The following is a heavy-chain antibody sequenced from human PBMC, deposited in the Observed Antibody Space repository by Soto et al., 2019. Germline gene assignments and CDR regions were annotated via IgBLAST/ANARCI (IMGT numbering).Heavy chain of an antibody. CDR3: ARGRSYGMDV. J-gene: IGHJ6*02. CDR2: IYHSGST. V-gene: IGHV4-30-2*01. Sequence: QLQLQESGSGLVKPSQTLSLTCAVSGGSISSGGYSWSWIRQPPGKGLEWIGYIYHSGSTYYNPSLNXXVXIXXDRSKNQFSLKLSSVTAADTAVYYCARGRSYGMDVWGQGTTVTVSS. CDR1: GGSISSGGYS.